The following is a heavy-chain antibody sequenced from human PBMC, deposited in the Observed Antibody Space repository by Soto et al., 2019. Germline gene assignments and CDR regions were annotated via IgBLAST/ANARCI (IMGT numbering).Heavy chain of an antibody. Sequence: QVQLVDSGGGVVQPGRSLRLSCAVSGFTVSTYGMHWVRQAPGKGLERVAVISRDGGTKYYADSVKGRFTISRDNSSNTLFMEMNSVRGDDMAVYYCTGEVASGYWGQGTLVTVSS. D-gene: IGHD2-8*02. V-gene: IGHV3-30*03. J-gene: IGHJ4*02. CDR2: ISRDGGTK. CDR3: TGEVASGY. CDR1: GFTVSTYG.